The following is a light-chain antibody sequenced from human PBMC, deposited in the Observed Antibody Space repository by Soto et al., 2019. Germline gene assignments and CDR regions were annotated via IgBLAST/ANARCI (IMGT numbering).Light chain of an antibody. Sequence: QSVLTQPRSVSGSPGQSVTISCTGTSSDVGGYQYVSWYQHYPGKAPKLMIYDVTQRPSGVPDRFSASKSGNTASLTISGLQAEDEADYYCCSYAGTYSRVFGGGTKVTVL. V-gene: IGLV2-11*01. CDR2: DVT. CDR1: SSDVGGYQY. J-gene: IGLJ2*01. CDR3: CSYAGTYSRV.